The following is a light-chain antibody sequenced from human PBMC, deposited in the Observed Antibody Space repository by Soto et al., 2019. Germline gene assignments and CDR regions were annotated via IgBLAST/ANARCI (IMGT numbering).Light chain of an antibody. J-gene: IGKJ3*01. CDR3: QHLDDRPYVT. Sequence: IQMTQSPSSLSGSIGDRVTITCQASQDISNFLNWYQQKPGKAPNLLIHDGSTLETEAPSRFSGAGFGTHFSLTISSLQPEEIATNYCQHLDDRPYVTFGRGTKVDI. CDR1: QDISNF. V-gene: IGKV1-33*01. CDR2: DGS.